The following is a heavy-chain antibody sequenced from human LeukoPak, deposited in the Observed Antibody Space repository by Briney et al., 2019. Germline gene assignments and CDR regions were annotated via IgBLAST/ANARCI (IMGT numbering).Heavy chain of an antibody. Sequence: GGSLRLSCAGSGFSFSSYAMSWVRQAPGKGLEWVSSISGSGGNTYYADSVKGRFTISRDYSKNTLYLQMNSLRAEDTAVYYCAKSASWIQLWGDFDYWGQGTLVTVSS. V-gene: IGHV3-23*01. D-gene: IGHD5-18*01. CDR2: ISGSGGNT. J-gene: IGHJ4*02. CDR1: GFSFSSYA. CDR3: AKSASWIQLWGDFDY.